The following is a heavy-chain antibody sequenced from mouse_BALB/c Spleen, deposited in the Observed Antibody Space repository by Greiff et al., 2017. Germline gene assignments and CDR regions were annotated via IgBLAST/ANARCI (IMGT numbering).Heavy chain of an antibody. CDR1: GFTFSSYA. CDR3: AREGLLRRAIDY. J-gene: IGHJ4*01. D-gene: IGHD2-12*01. Sequence: EVQLVESGGGLVKPGGSLKLSCAASGFTFSSYAMSWVRQTPEKRLEWVASIRSGGSTYYPDSVKGRFTISRDNARNILYLQMSSVRTEDTAMYYCAREGLLRRAIDYWGQGTSVTVSS. CDR2: IRSGGST. V-gene: IGHV5-6-5*01.